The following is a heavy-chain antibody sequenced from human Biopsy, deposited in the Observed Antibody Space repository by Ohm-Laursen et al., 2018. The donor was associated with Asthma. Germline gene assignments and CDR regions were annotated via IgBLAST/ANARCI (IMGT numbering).Heavy chain of an antibody. Sequence: SLRLSCTASGFSFSNFAIHWVRQAPGKGLEWVGVISKDARTQDYADSVKGRSTMARDNSKNTLDLQMNSMREEDTAVYYCVRDGTEDDFDIWGQGTVVSVSS. D-gene: IGHD1-1*01. CDR2: ISKDARTQ. V-gene: IGHV3-30*01. J-gene: IGHJ3*02. CDR1: GFSFSNFA. CDR3: VRDGTEDDFDI.